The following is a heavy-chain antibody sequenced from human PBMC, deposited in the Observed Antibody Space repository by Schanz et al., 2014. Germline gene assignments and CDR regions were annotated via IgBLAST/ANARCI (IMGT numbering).Heavy chain of an antibody. J-gene: IGHJ4*02. V-gene: IGHV3-66*01. CDR2: INTGGDST. Sequence: EVQLVESGGGLVQPGGSLRLSCAVSGFIVRSNYMTWVRQAPGKGLEWVSSINTGGDSTYYADSVKGRFTISRDNSKNTLFLQMNSLRAEDTAVYYCARDHTTESYYSAGPPIDYWGQGTLLTVSS. CDR3: ARDHTTESYYSAGPPIDY. D-gene: IGHD1-26*01. CDR1: GFIVRSNY.